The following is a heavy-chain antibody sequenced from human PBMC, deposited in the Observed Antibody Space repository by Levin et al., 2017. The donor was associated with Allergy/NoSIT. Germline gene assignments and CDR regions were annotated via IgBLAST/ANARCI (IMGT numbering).Heavy chain of an antibody. Sequence: GESLKISCAASGFTFRSYSMNWVRQAPGKGLEWVSYMSSSGDKIYYADSVKGRFTVSRDNARNSMYLQINSLRDEDTAVYYCARSHWQTLEVCDYWGQGTLVTVS. CDR3: ARSHWQTLEVCDY. J-gene: IGHJ4*02. D-gene: IGHD1-1*01. CDR2: MSSSGDKI. V-gene: IGHV3-48*02. CDR1: GFTFRSYS.